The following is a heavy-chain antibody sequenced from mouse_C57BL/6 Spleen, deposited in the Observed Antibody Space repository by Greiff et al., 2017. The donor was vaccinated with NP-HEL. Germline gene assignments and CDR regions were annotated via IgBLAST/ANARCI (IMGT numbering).Heavy chain of an antibody. J-gene: IGHJ4*01. CDR1: GFTFSDYG. Sequence: EVKLVESGGGLVKPGGSLKLSCAASGFTFSDYGMHWVRQAPEKGLEWVAYISSGSSTSYYADTVKGRFTISRDNAKNTLFLQMTSLRSEDTAMYYCARQEDYAMDYWGQGTSVTVSS. CDR2: ISSGSSTS. V-gene: IGHV5-17*01. CDR3: ARQEDYAMDY.